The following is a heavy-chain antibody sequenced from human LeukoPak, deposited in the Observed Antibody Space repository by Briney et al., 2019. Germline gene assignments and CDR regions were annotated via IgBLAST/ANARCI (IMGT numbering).Heavy chain of an antibody. CDR3: AREVRPYCSSTSCYEGWFDP. CDR2: IYYSGST. J-gene: IGHJ5*02. V-gene: IGHV4-59*01. Sequence: SETLSLTCTVSGGSISSYYWSWIRQPPGRGLEWIGYIYYSGSTNYNPSLKSRVTISVDTSKNQFSLKLSSVTAADTAVYYCAREVRPYCSSTSCYEGWFDPWGQGTLVTVSS. CDR1: GGSISSYY. D-gene: IGHD2-2*01.